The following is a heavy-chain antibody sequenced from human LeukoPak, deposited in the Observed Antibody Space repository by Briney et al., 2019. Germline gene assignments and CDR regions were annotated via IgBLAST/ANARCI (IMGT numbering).Heavy chain of an antibody. CDR1: GYTFTSYD. D-gene: IGHD1-14*01. J-gene: IGHJ6*02. V-gene: IGHV1-18*01. CDR3: ARDHKRGQTEYNYYGTDV. CDR2: ISAYNGNT. Sequence: ASVKVSCKASGYTFTSYDISWVRQAPGQGLEWMGWISAYNGNTNYAQTLQGRLSMTTDTSTSTAYMELRSLRSDDTAVYYCARDHKRGQTEYNYYGTDVWGQGTTVTVSS.